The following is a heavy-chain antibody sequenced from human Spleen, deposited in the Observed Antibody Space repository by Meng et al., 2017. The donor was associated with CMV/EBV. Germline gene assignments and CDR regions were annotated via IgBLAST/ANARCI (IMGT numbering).Heavy chain of an antibody. Sequence: GESLKISCAPSGFSFSTYTMHWVRQAPGKGLEWVSSISSSRSYIYYADSVKGRFTVSRDSSQSMMYLQMNSLRADDTAVYYCAKKSFWRALEYWGQGTLVTVSS. D-gene: IGHD3-3*01. CDR3: AKKSFWRALEY. CDR1: GFSFSTYT. V-gene: IGHV3-21*04. CDR2: ISSSRSYI. J-gene: IGHJ4*02.